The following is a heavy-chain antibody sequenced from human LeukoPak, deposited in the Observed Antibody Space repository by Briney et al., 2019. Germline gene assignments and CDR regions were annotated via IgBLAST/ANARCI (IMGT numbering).Heavy chain of an antibody. V-gene: IGHV4-61*02. CDR2: IYTSGST. D-gene: IGHD1-26*01. J-gene: IGHJ4*02. Sequence: SETLSLTCTVSGGSISSGSYYWSWIRQPAGKGLEWIGRIYTSGSTNYNPSLKSRVTISVDTSKNQFSLKLSFVTAADTAVYYCARDSGSRGADYWGQGTLVTVSS. CDR1: GGSISSGSYY. CDR3: ARDSGSRGADY.